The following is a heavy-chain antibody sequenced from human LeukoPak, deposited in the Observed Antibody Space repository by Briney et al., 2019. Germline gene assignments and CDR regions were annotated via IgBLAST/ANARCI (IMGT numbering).Heavy chain of an antibody. CDR2: ISSSGSTI. CDR3: ARDQQSYGDYDAFDI. CDR1: GFTFSDYY. D-gene: IGHD4-17*01. J-gene: IGHJ3*02. Sequence: PGGSLRLSCAASGFTFSDYYMSWIRQAPGKGLGWVSYISSSGSTIYYTDSVKGRFTISRDNPKNSLYLQMNSLRAEDTAVYYCARDQQSYGDYDAFDIWGQGTMVTVSS. V-gene: IGHV3-11*04.